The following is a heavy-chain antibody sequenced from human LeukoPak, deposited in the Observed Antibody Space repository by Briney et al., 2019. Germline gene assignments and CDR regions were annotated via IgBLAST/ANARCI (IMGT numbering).Heavy chain of an antibody. CDR1: GYSISSGYS. V-gene: IGHV4-38-2*01. Sequence: PSETLSLTCAVSGYSISSGYSWDWIRQSPGKGLEWIGNIYSSGSTYYNPSLKSRVTISVDTSKNQFSLSLNSVTAADTAVYYCARRKTLFRYFDYWGQGTLVTVSS. J-gene: IGHJ4*02. CDR2: IYSSGST. CDR3: ARRKTLFRYFDY. D-gene: IGHD2/OR15-2a*01.